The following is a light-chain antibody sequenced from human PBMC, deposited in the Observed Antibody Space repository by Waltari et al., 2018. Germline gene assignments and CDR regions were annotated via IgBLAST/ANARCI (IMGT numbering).Light chain of an antibody. Sequence: EIVLTQSPGTLSLSPGDSATLSCWASQSVGRSLAWYQQKRGQAPRLLIYGASTRAIGIPDRFSGSGSGTDFSLTISRLEPEDFAVYYCQHYVRLPVTFGQGTKVEI. CDR3: QHYVRLPVT. J-gene: IGKJ1*01. CDR1: QSVGRS. V-gene: IGKV3-20*01. CDR2: GAS.